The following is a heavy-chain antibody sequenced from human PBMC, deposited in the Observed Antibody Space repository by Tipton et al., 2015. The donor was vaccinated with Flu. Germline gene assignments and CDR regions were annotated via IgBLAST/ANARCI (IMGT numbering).Heavy chain of an antibody. J-gene: IGHJ5*02. CDR2: ISTYYSNT. D-gene: IGHD5-12*01. Sequence: QVQLVQSGPEVRKPGASVKVSCKASGYTFTSYGISWVRQAPGQGLEWMGWISTYYSNTDYAQKLQGRVTMTTDTSTSTAYMELRSLRSDDTAAYYCARDRGGYSGYDFSTWGQGTLVTVSS. CDR1: GYTFTSYG. CDR3: ARDRGGYSGYDFST. V-gene: IGHV1-18*01.